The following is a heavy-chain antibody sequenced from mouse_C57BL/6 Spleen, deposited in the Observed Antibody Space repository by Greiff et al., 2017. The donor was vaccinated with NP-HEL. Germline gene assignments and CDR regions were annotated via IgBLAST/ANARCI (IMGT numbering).Heavy chain of an antibody. CDR1: GFSFNTYA. Sequence: EADGGLVQPKGSLKLSCAASGFSFNTYAMNWVRQAPGKGLEWVARIRSKSNNYATYYADSVKDRFTISRDDSESMLYLQMNNLKTEDTAMYYCVRQDDYDGFAYWGQGTLVTVSA. CDR2: IRSKSNNYAT. V-gene: IGHV10-1*01. D-gene: IGHD2-4*01. J-gene: IGHJ3*01. CDR3: VRQDDYDGFAY.